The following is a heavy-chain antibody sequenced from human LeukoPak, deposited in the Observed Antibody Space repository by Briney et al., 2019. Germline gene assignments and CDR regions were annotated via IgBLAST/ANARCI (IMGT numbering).Heavy chain of an antibody. Sequence: GASVKVSCKAIGYTFTTYGIAWVRQAPGQGLEWMGWISTYKGTTNYTQKFQGGVAMTTDTSTSTAYMELRSLRSDDTAVYYCARYSSSWYHYMDVWGKGTTVTVSS. CDR1: GYTFTTYG. D-gene: IGHD6-13*01. CDR3: ARYSSSWYHYMDV. V-gene: IGHV1-18*04. CDR2: ISTYKGTT. J-gene: IGHJ6*03.